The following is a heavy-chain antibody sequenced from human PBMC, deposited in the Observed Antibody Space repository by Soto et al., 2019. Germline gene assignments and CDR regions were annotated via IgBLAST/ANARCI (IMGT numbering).Heavy chain of an antibody. CDR1: GDSVSSNSAA. CDR3: ARGDGYNYPYYYGMDV. Sequence: SQTLSLTCAISGDSVSSNSAAWNWIRQSPSRGLEWLGRTYYRSKWYNDYAVSVKSRITINPDASKNQFSLQLNSVTPEDTAVYYCARGDGYNYPYYYGMDVWGQGTTVTVSS. V-gene: IGHV6-1*01. CDR2: TYYRSKWYN. D-gene: IGHD5-12*01. J-gene: IGHJ6*02.